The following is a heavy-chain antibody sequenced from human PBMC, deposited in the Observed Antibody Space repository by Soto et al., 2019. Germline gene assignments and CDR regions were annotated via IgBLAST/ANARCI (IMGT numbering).Heavy chain of an antibody. J-gene: IGHJ3*01. V-gene: IGHV3-21*01. Sequence: GGSLRLSCAASGFTFDTYSMNWVRQAPGKGLEWVSSIISSINYYADSVKVRFTISSDNAKTSLYLQMNSLRAEDTAMYYCEKDFNGLCEYHSFDFWGQGTMVTVSS. CDR1: GFTFDTYS. CDR3: EKDFNGLCEYHSFDF. CDR2: IISSIN. D-gene: IGHD2-2*01.